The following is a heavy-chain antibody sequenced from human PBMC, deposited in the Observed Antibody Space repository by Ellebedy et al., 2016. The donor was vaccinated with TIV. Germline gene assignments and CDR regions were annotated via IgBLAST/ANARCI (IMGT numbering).Heavy chain of an antibody. CDR2: IYYSGST. D-gene: IGHD3-10*01. J-gene: IGHJ5*02. CDR3: ARQFGELLGYNWFDP. V-gene: IGHV4-39*01. Sequence: SETLSLTCTVSGDSLNSGSSYWGWIRQPPGKGLEWIANIYYSGSTYYNPSLKSRVTISVDTSKNQVSLKLSSVTAADTAVYYCARQFGELLGYNWFDPWGQGTLVTVSS. CDR1: GDSLNSGSSY.